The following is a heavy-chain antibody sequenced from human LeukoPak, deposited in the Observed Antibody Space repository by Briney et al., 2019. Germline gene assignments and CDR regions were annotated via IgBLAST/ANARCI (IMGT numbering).Heavy chain of an antibody. CDR3: ARQKGRTRPPNYYYYYYMDV. Sequence: SMKVSCKASGGTFSSYAISWVRQASGQGLEWMGGIIPIFGTANYAQKFQGRVTITTDESTSTAYMELSSLRSEDTAVYYCARQKGRTRPPNYYYYYYMDVWGKGTTVTVSS. CDR2: IIPIFGTA. V-gene: IGHV1-69*05. CDR1: GGTFSSYA. J-gene: IGHJ6*03.